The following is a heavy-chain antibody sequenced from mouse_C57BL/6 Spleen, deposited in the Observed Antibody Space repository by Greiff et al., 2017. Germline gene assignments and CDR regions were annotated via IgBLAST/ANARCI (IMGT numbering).Heavy chain of an antibody. CDR1: GYTFTSYW. Sequence: QVQLQQPGAELVLPGASVKLSCKASGYTFTSYWMHWVKQRPGQGLEWIGEIAPSDSYTNYNQKFKGKSTLTVDKSASTAYMQLSSLTSEDSAVYYCARRGWDSFDYWGQGTTLTVSS. D-gene: IGHD2-3*01. V-gene: IGHV1-69*01. CDR2: IAPSDSYT. CDR3: ARRGWDSFDY. J-gene: IGHJ2*01.